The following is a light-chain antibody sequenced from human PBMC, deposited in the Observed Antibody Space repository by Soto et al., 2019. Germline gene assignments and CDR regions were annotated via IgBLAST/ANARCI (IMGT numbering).Light chain of an antibody. Sequence: IQLTQSPSSLSASVGDRVTITCRASQDIAIYLAWYQQKPGEAPKLLIYAASTLYGGVPSRFSGSGSGTDFALTITSLQAEDFETYYCQQLRLYPSTFGGGPKVDIX. CDR2: AAS. J-gene: IGKJ4*01. V-gene: IGKV1-9*01. CDR1: QDIAIY. CDR3: QQLRLYPST.